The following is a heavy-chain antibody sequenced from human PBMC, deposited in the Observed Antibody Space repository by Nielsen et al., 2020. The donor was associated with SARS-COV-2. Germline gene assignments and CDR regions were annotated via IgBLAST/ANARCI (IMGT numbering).Heavy chain of an antibody. Sequence: GGSLRLSCAASGFPFSSYSMNWVRQAPGKGLEWVSYISSSSSYTNYADSVKGRFTISRDNAKNSLYLQMNSLRAEDTAVYYCAAETVRGGYDWKRPFDYWGQGTLVTVSS. CDR2: ISSSSSYT. CDR3: AAETVRGGYDWKRPFDY. CDR1: GFPFSSYS. J-gene: IGHJ4*02. V-gene: IGHV3-21*05. D-gene: IGHD5-12*01.